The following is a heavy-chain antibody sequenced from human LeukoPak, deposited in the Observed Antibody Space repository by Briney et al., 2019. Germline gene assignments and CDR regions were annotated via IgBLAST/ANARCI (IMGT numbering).Heavy chain of an antibody. D-gene: IGHD3-22*01. CDR3: ARDNYYDSSGYYSWVDYYYGMDV. Sequence: GASVKVSCKASGYTFTRYGISWVRQAPGQGLEWMGWISAYNGNTNYAQKLQGRVTMTTDTSTSTAYMELRSLRSDDTAVYYCARDNYYDSSGYYSWVDYYYGMDVWGQGTTVTVSS. CDR2: ISAYNGNT. CDR1: GYTFTRYG. V-gene: IGHV1-18*01. J-gene: IGHJ6*02.